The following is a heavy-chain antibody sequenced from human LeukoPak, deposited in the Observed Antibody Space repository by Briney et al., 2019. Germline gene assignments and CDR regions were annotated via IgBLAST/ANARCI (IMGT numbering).Heavy chain of an antibody. V-gene: IGHV4-34*01. CDR3: ARGWVVAATNFDY. D-gene: IGHD2-15*01. Sequence: KPSETLSLTCTVSGGSISSYYWSWIRQPPGKGLEWIGEINHSGSTNYNPSLKSRVTISVDTSKNQFSLKLSSVTAADTAVYYCARGWVVAATNFDYWGQGTLVTVSS. CDR1: GGSISSYY. J-gene: IGHJ4*02. CDR2: INHSGST.